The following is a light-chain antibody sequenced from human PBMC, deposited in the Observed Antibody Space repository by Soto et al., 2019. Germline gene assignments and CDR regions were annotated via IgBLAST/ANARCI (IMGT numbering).Light chain of an antibody. V-gene: IGKV3-15*01. CDR2: GAS. CDR1: QSIRTN. Sequence: EIVLTQSPATLSVSAGGTVTLSCRASQSIRTNVAWYQQIPGQAPRLLVYGASTRATGVPARFSGSGSGIEFTLTISSLQSEDSATYHCQQLFRYPLAFGQGTRLEMK. J-gene: IGKJ5*01. CDR3: QQLFRYPLA.